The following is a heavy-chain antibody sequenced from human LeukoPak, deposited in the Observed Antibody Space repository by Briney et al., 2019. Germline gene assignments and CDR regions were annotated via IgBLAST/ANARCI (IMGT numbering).Heavy chain of an antibody. V-gene: IGHV3-23*01. CDR3: ARAGRLQYGDYVAFDY. CDR1: VFTLSSYA. Sequence: PGGALRLSCAASVFTLSSYAMSWVRQAPGEGLGWGSAISGSGGSTYYADSVKGRFTFSRDNAKNSLYLQMNSLRAEDTAVYYCARAGRLQYGDYVAFDYWGQGTLVTVSS. CDR2: ISGSGGST. J-gene: IGHJ4*02. D-gene: IGHD4-17*01.